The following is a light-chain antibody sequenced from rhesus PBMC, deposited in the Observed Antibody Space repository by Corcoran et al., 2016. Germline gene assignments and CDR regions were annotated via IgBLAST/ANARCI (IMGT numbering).Light chain of an antibody. J-gene: IGKJ2*01. CDR2: AES. V-gene: IGKV1S12*01. CDR1: QNIYSN. Sequence: DIQMTQSPSALSASVGDRVTISCRASQNIYSNLAWYQQKPGKAPELLIYAESSLQTGITSRFSGSGSRTDFTLTISSLQPEDSAAYYCQHYYDNPSYSVGHGTKVEIK. CDR3: QHYYDNPSYS.